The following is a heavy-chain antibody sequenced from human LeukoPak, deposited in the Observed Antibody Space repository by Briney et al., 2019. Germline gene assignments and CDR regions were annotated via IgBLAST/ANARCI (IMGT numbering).Heavy chain of an antibody. Sequence: GGSLRLSCASSEFAFSTYNMNWVRQAPGKGLEWVSYISTGSSTTYYADSVKGRFTISRDNVENSLYLQMNSLRDEDTAVYYCARVAAGYSVNYFDYWGQGTLVTVSS. V-gene: IGHV3-48*02. CDR1: EFAFSTYN. J-gene: IGHJ4*02. CDR2: ISTGSSTT. D-gene: IGHD4-23*01. CDR3: ARVAAGYSVNYFDY.